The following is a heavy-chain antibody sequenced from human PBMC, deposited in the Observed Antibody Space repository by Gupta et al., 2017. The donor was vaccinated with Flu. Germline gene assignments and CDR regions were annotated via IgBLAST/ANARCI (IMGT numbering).Heavy chain of an antibody. CDR1: GFTFSDPS. D-gene: IGHD5-18*01. CDR2: IKNKASGYTT. J-gene: IGHJ4*02. Sequence: EVQLVESGGGLVQPGGSLRLSCAASGFTFSDPSMDWVRQTPGKGLEWVARIKNKASGYTTQYAASGKGRFIISRDDSKNSLSLQMNSLNTENTAIYYCIRDWNTAMFDWGQGALFTVSS. V-gene: IGHV3-72*01. CDR3: IRDWNTAMFD.